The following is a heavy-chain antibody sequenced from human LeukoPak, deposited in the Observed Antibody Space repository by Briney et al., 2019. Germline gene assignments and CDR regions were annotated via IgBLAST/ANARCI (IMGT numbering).Heavy chain of an antibody. J-gene: IGHJ4*02. V-gene: IGHV4-38-2*02. CDR2: IYHSGST. CDR3: ARGDSGWYLGLGFDY. D-gene: IGHD6-19*01. Sequence: SETLSLTYSVSRYSISSGFYWGWIRQPPGKGLEWIGSIYHSGSTYYNPSLKSRVTISVDTSKNQVSLKLRSVTAADTAVYYCARGDSGWYLGLGFDYWGQGTLVTVSS. CDR1: RYSISSGFY.